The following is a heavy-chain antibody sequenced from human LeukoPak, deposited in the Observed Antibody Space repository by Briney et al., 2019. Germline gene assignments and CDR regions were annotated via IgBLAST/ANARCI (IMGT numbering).Heavy chain of an antibody. V-gene: IGHV6-1*01. Sequence: SQTLSLTCAISGDSVSSNSAAWNWIRQSPSRGLEWLGRTYYRSKWYNDYAVSVKSRITINPDTSKNQFSLQLNSVPPENTAVYYCARVKGDSSGYYYRLTYYFDYWGQGTLVTVSS. CDR1: GDSVSSNSAA. CDR2: TYYRSKWYN. D-gene: IGHD3-22*01. J-gene: IGHJ4*02. CDR3: ARVKGDSSGYYYRLTYYFDY.